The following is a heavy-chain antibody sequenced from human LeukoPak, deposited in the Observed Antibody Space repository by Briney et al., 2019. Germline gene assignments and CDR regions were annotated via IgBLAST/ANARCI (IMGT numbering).Heavy chain of an antibody. J-gene: IGHJ6*03. D-gene: IGHD3-10*01. CDR1: GGSISSGSYY. CDR2: IYTSGST. V-gene: IGHV4-61*02. CDR3: ARESGSGSHASPYMDV. Sequence: KTSETLSLTCTVSGGSISSGSYYWSWIRQPAGKGLEWIGRIYTSGSTNYNPSLKSRVTISVDTSKNQFSLKLSSVTAADTAVYYCARESGSGSHASPYMDVWGKGTTVTISS.